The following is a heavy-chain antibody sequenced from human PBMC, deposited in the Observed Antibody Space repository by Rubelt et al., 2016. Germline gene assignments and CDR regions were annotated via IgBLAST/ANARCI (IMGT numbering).Heavy chain of an antibody. CDR2: ISSSSSYI. CDR1: GFTVSTKY. J-gene: IGHJ5*02. D-gene: IGHD3-10*01. V-gene: IGHV3-21*03. Sequence: EVQLVESGGGLVQPGGSLRLSCAVSGFTVSTKYMSWVRQAPGKGLEWVSSISSSSSYIYYADSVKGRFTISRDTAKKSLYLQMNSLRAEDTAVYYCSKAIASLIRRGIYHWGQGTMVAVSS. CDR3: SKAIASLIRRGIYH.